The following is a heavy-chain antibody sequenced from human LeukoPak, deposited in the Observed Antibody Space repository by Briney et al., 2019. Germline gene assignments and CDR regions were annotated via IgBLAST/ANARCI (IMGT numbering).Heavy chain of an antibody. D-gene: IGHD3-3*01. CDR1: GGSISSGDYY. V-gene: IGHV4-30-4*08. CDR2: IYYSGST. CDR3: ARDPKPTIFGVASFDY. J-gene: IGHJ4*02. Sequence: PSETLSLTCTGSGGSISSGDYYWSWIRQPPGKGLEWIGYIYYSGSTYYNPSLKSRVTISVDTSKNQFSLKLSSVTAADTAVYYCARDPKPTIFGVASFDYWGQGTLVTVSS.